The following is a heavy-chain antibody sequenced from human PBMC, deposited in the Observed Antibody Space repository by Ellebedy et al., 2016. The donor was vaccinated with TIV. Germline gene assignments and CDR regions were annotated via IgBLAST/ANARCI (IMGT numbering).Heavy chain of an antibody. J-gene: IGHJ6*03. D-gene: IGHD3-3*01. V-gene: IGHV4-34*01. Sequence: SETLSLXCAVYIESFSGYYWTWIRQPPGKGLEWIGEINHSGSTNYNPSLKSRVTMSVDTSKNQFSLNLSSVTAADTAVYYCARGWGITIFGVAHDYMDVWGKGTTVTVSS. CDR3: ARGWGITIFGVAHDYMDV. CDR1: IESFSGYY. CDR2: INHSGST.